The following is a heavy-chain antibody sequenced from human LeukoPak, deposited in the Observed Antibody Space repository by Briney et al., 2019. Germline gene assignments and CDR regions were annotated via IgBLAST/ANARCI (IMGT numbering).Heavy chain of an antibody. CDR3: ARQASAAGPFDY. D-gene: IGHD6-13*01. CDR2: IYYSGST. J-gene: IGHJ4*02. CDR1: GGSISSSSYY. V-gene: IGHV4-39*01. Sequence: PETLSLTCTVSGGSISSSSYYWGWIRQPPGKGLEWIGSIYYSGSTYYNPSLKSRVTISVDTPKNQFSLKLSSVTAADTAVYYCARQASAAGPFDYWGQGTLVTVSS.